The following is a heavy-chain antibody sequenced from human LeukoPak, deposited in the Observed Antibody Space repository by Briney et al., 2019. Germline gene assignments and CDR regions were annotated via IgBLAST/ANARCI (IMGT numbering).Heavy chain of an antibody. V-gene: IGHV3-15*01. D-gene: IGHD1-14*01. CDR3: AGYNPFDAFNI. CDR1: GFTFSNAW. CDR2: IRNKRDGGTT. Sequence: GGSLRLSCAASGFTFSNAWMGWVRQAPGKGLEWVGLIRNKRDGGTTEYAAAVKGRFTISRDDSKSTLYLQMNSLKSEDTAAYYCAGYNPFDAFNIWGQGTMVTVSS. J-gene: IGHJ3*02.